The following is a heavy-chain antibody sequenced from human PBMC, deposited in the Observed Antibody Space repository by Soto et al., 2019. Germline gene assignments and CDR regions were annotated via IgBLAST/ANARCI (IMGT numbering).Heavy chain of an antibody. CDR3: VRGRATGTMAY. J-gene: IGHJ4*02. D-gene: IGHD1-7*01. Sequence: PSETLSLTCAVSGGSISSGGYCWRLIRQPPGKGLEWIGYIYHSGSTYSNPALKSRVTISVDRSKNQFSLKLSSVTAADTAVYYCVRGRATGTMAYWGQGALVTVSS. CDR2: IYHSGST. V-gene: IGHV4-30-2*01. CDR1: GGSISSGGYC.